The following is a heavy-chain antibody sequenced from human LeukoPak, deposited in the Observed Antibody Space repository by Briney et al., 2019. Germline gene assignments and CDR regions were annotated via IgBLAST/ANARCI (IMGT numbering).Heavy chain of an antibody. CDR3: AKIGGSSVY. CDR1: GFTFSSYA. CDR2: INGNGGST. Sequence: GGSLRLSCAASGFTFSSYAMSWVRQAPGKGLDWVSSINGNGGSTYYADSVKGRFTISRDNSKNTLYLQMNSLRAEDTAVYYCAKIGGSSVYWGQGTLVTVSS. D-gene: IGHD3-16*01. V-gene: IGHV3-23*01. J-gene: IGHJ4*02.